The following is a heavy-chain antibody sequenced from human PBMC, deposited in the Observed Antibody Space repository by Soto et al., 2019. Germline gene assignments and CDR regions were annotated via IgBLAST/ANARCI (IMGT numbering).Heavy chain of an antibody. Sequence: EGSLRLSWAAAGFTFSDLYIDSDRQAPGKGLEWVGRTKNKANSYTTEYAACVKGRFTISRDDSRNSGYLQMNSLKTDDTAVYLWTLESASPGPYFCYHGQRTL. V-gene: IGHV3-72*01. D-gene: IGHD2-21*01. CDR1: GFTFSDLY. J-gene: IGHJ4*02. CDR3: TLESASPGPYFCY. CDR2: TKNKANSYTT.